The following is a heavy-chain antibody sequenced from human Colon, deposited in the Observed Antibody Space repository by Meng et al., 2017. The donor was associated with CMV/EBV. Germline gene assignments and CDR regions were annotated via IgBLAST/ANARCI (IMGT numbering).Heavy chain of an antibody. D-gene: IGHD3-3*01. Sequence: GSLRLSCTVSGGSISSYYWSWIRQSPGKGLEWIGYVYHTGSTTYNPSLESRVTVSLDRANNEFSLKLGSVIAADTAVYYCARTVDNFWSRYSPRFGMDVWGQGTTVTVSS. J-gene: IGHJ6*02. CDR2: VYHTGST. V-gene: IGHV4-59*01. CDR1: GGSISSYY. CDR3: ARTVDNFWSRYSPRFGMDV.